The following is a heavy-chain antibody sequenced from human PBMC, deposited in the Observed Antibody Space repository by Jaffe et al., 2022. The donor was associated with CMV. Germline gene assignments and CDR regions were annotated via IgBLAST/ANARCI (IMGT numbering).Heavy chain of an antibody. V-gene: IGHV5-10-1*03. Sequence: EVQLVQSGAEVKKPGESLRISCKGSGYSFTSYWISWVRQMPGKGLEWMGRIDPSDSYTNYSPSFQGHVTISADKSISTAYLQWSSLKASDTAMYYCARNEYSSSSLEVDFDYWGQGTLVTVSS. CDR3: ARNEYSSSSLEVDFDY. D-gene: IGHD6-6*01. CDR1: GYSFTSYW. CDR2: IDPSDSYT. J-gene: IGHJ4*02.